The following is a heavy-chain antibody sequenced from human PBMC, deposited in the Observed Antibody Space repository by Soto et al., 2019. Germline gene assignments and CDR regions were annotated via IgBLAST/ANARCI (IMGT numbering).Heavy chain of an antibody. CDR1: GFTFSSYA. D-gene: IGHD2-15*01. J-gene: IGHJ4*02. CDR3: VNQEDIVVVVAATPPSPFDS. Sequence: EVQLLESGGGLVQPGGSLRLSCAASGFTFSSYAMSWVRQAPGKGLEWVSAISGSGGSTYYADSVKGRFTISRDNSKNTLYLQMNSLRAEDTAVYYCVNQEDIVVVVAATPPSPFDSWGQGTLVTVSS. CDR2: ISGSGGST. V-gene: IGHV3-23*01.